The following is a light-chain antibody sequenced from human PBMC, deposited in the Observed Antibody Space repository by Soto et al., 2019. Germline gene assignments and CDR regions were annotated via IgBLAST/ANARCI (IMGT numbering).Light chain of an antibody. J-gene: IGKJ1*01. CDR1: QSVSNN. CDR2: GAS. V-gene: IGKV3-15*01. CDR3: QQYNDWWT. Sequence: EIVMTQSPATLSVSPGESATLSSRASQSVSNNLTWYQQKPGQPPRLLIYGASTRATGVPGRFSGSGSGTEFTLTISSLQSEDFSVYYCQQYNDWWTFGQGTKV.